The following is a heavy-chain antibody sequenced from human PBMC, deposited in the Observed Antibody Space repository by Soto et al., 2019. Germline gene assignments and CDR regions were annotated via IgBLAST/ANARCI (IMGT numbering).Heavy chain of an antibody. J-gene: IGHJ4*02. CDR2: ISGSGDST. Sequence: SLRLSCAASGFTFSSYAMNWVRQAPGKGLEWVSVISGSGDSTYYADSVKGRFTISRDNSKNTLYLQMNSLRAEDTAVYYCASRSSGWFFDYWGQGTLVTVSS. CDR3: ASRSSGWFFDY. CDR1: GFTFSSYA. D-gene: IGHD6-19*01. V-gene: IGHV3-23*01.